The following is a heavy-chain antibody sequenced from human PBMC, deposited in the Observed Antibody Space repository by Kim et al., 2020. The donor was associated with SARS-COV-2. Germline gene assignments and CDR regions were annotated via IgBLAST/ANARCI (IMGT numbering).Heavy chain of an antibody. CDR1: GFTFSNAW. D-gene: IGHD3-3*01. Sequence: GGSLRLSCAASGFTFSNAWMSWVRQAPGKGLEWVGRIKSKTDGGTTDYAAPVKGRFTISRDDSKNTLYLQMNSLKTEDTAVYYCTTFTYYDFWSGYIVSADRVFDAFDIWGQGTMVTVSS. V-gene: IGHV3-15*01. CDR2: IKSKTDGGTT. J-gene: IGHJ3*02. CDR3: TTFTYYDFWSGYIVSADRVFDAFDI.